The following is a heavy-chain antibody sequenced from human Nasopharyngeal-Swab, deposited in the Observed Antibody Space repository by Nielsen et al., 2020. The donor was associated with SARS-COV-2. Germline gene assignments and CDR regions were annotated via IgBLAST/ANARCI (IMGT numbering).Heavy chain of an antibody. CDR2: IYYSGST. Sequence: SETLSLTCTVSGGSISSSSYYWGWIRQPQGKGLEWIGSIYYSGSTYHNPSLKSRVTISVDTSKNQFSLKLSSMTAADTAVYYCARQPYYDFWSGYYTGFDPWGQGTLVTVSS. D-gene: IGHD3-3*01. V-gene: IGHV4-39*01. CDR3: ARQPYYDFWSGYYTGFDP. CDR1: GGSISSSSYY. J-gene: IGHJ5*02.